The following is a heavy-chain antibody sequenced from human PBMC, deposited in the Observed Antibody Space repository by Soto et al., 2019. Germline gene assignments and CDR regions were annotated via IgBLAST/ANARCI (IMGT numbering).Heavy chain of an antibody. Sequence: GXSXKVSFKASGYTXNSYGSGLVRQAPGQGLGWMGWISAYNCNTNYAQKLQARVTMTTDTSTSTAYIEMTSLRSDDPAVYYCARHHPSAGYSYGSPSDAFDIWGQGKMLTVS. V-gene: IGHV1-18*01. CDR1: GYTXNSYG. J-gene: IGHJ3*02. CDR3: ARHHPSAGYSYGSPSDAFDI. CDR2: ISAYNCNT. D-gene: IGHD5-18*01.